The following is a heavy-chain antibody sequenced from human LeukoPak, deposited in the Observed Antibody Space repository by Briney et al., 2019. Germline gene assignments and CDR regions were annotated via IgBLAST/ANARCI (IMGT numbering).Heavy chain of an antibody. CDR3: ARDHPYSSGWGAVDY. V-gene: IGHV4-39*07. J-gene: IGHJ4*02. CDR2: IYYSGST. CDR1: GGSISSGSYY. Sequence: SETLSLTCTVSGGSISSGSYYWGWIRQPPGKGLEWIGSIYYSGSTYYNPSLKSRVTMSVDTSKNQFSLKLSSVTAADTAVYYCARDHPYSSGWGAVDYWGQGTLVTVSS. D-gene: IGHD6-19*01.